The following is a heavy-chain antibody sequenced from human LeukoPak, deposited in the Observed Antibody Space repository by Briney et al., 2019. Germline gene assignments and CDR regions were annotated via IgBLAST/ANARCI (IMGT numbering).Heavy chain of an antibody. V-gene: IGHV3-23*01. CDR1: GFTFSNYA. CDR3: AKVKYRSGYEDDAFDI. CDR2: ITGTGGST. J-gene: IGHJ3*02. Sequence: GGSLRLSCAASGFTFSNYAMSWVRQAPGKGLEWVSSITGTGGSTYYADSVKGRFTISRDNSKNTLYLQMNSLRAEDTAVHYCAKVKYRSGYEDDAFDIWGQGTMVTVSS. D-gene: IGHD6-19*01.